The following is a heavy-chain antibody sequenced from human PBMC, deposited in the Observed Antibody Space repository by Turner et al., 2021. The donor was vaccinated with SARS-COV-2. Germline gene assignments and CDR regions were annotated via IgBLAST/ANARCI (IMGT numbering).Heavy chain of an antibody. CDR3: AKGGWGAFDY. V-gene: IGHV3-23*01. CDR1: GITSTSYS. D-gene: IGHD3-16*01. Sequence: EVQLLESGGGLVQPGGSLRLSCAASGITSTSYSMSWVRQAPGKGLEWVLSISGSGVTTYYADSVKGRFTISRDSFNNMVYLQMNSLRADDMAVYYCAKGGWGAFDYWGQGILVIVSS. CDR2: ISGSGVTT. J-gene: IGHJ4*02.